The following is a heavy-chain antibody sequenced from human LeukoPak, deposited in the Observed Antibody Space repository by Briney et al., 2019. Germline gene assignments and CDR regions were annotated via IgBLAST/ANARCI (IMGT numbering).Heavy chain of an antibody. CDR1: GGSISSYY. J-gene: IGHJ3*02. CDR3: ARARVYQLLVSSFAFDI. CDR2: IYYSGST. V-gene: IGHV4-59*01. Sequence: PSETLSLTCTVSGGSISSYYWSWIRQPPGKGLEWIGYIYYSGSTNYNPSLKSRVTISVDTSKNQFSLKLSSVTAADTAMYYCARARVYQLLVSSFAFDIWGQGTMVTVSS. D-gene: IGHD2-2*01.